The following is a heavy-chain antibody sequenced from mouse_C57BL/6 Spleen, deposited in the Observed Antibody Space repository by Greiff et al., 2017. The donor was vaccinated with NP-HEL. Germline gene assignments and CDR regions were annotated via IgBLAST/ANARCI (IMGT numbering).Heavy chain of an antibody. Sequence: QVQLQQPGAELVKPGASVKLSCKASGYTFTSYWMHSVKQRPGQGLEWIGMIHPNSGSTNYNEKFKSKATLTVDKSSSTAYMQLSSLTSEDSAVYYCARDGYGKAMDYWGQGTSVTVSS. CDR2: IHPNSGST. CDR3: ARDGYGKAMDY. V-gene: IGHV1-64*01. CDR1: GYTFTSYW. D-gene: IGHD2-1*01. J-gene: IGHJ4*01.